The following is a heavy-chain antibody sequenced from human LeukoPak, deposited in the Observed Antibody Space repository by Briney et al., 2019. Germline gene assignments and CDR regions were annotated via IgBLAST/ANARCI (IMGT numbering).Heavy chain of an antibody. CDR3: ARSLVKTGTTVDYYYYYYMDV. CDR2: IIPIFGTA. J-gene: IGHJ6*03. V-gene: IGHV1-69*05. D-gene: IGHD1-1*01. CDR1: GGTFSSYA. Sequence: SVKVSFKASGGTFSSYAISWVRQAPGQGLEWMGGIIPIFGTANYAQKFQGRVTITTDESTSTAYMELSSLRSEDTAVYYCARSLVKTGTTVDYYYYYYMDVWGKGTTVTVSS.